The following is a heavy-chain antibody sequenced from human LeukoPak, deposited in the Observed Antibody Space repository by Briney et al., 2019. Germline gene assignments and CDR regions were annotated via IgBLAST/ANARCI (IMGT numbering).Heavy chain of an antibody. CDR2: INPNSGGT. CDR3: ARVRSGSFFDY. V-gene: IGHV1-2*06. Sequence: ASVKVSCKASGYTFTGYYMHWVRQAPGQGLEWMGRINPNSGGTNYAQKFQGRVTMTRDTSISTAYMELSRVRSDDTAVYYCARVRSGSFFDYWGQGTLVTVSS. CDR1: GYTFTGYY. D-gene: IGHD1-26*01. J-gene: IGHJ4*02.